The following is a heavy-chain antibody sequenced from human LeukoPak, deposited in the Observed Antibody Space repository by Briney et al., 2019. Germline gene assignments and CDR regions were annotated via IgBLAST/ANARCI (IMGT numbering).Heavy chain of an antibody. CDR1: GGSVSSGTYY. CDR3: ARVGGSYYGAFDI. Sequence: SETLSLTCTVSGGSVSSGTYYWSWIRQPPGKGLEWIGYIYYSGSTNYNPSLKSRVTISVDTSKNQFSLKLSSVTAADTAVYYCARVGGSYYGAFDIWGQGTMVTVSS. D-gene: IGHD1-26*01. CDR2: IYYSGST. V-gene: IGHV4-61*01. J-gene: IGHJ3*02.